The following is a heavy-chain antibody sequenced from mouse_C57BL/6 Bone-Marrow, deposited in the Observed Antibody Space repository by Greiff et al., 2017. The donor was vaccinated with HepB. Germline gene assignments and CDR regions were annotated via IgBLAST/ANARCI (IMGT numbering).Heavy chain of an antibody. J-gene: IGHJ3*01. CDR1: GYTFTSYW. CDR3: ARRQLRDGLAY. CDR2: IDPSDSYT. Sequence: QVQLKQSGAELVMPGASVKLSCKASGYTFTSYWMHWVKQRPGQGLEWIGEIDPSDSYTNYNQKFKGKSTLTVDKSSSTAYMQLSSLTSEDSAVYYCARRQLRDGLAYWGQGTLVTVSA. V-gene: IGHV1-69*01. D-gene: IGHD3-2*02.